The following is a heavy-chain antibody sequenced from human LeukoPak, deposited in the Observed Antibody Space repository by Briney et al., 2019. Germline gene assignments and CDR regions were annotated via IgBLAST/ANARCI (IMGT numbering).Heavy chain of an antibody. J-gene: IGHJ4*02. CDR2: IKGDGSEK. CDR3: ARDRGWRSSGYYLYYFDF. CDR1: GFTLSGYF. V-gene: IGHV3-7*01. D-gene: IGHD3-22*01. Sequence: QSGGSLRLSCAASGFTLSGYFMSWVRQAPGEGLEWVASIKGDGSEKYYVDSVKGRFTISRDNAKNSLYLQVNSLRAEDTAVYYCARDRGWRSSGYYLYYFDFWGQGTLVTVSS.